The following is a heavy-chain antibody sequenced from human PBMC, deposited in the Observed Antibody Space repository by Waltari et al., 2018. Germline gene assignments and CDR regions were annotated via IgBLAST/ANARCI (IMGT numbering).Heavy chain of an antibody. CDR3: ARDDADSSNFGGF. D-gene: IGHD6-13*01. V-gene: IGHV1-18*01. J-gene: IGHJ4*02. CDR1: GYIFSNYG. Sequence: QLVQSGAEVKKPGASVKVSCKASGYIFSNYGITWVRKAPGQGLEWMGWIYPYSGNTKSEQGLQGRVTLTTDTSTTTAYMEIRSLRSDDTAIYYCARDDADSSNFGGFWGQGTLVTVSS. CDR2: IYPYSGNT.